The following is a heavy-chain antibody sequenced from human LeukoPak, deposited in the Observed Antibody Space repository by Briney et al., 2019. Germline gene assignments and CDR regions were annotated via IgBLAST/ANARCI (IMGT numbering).Heavy chain of an antibody. Sequence: GGSLRLSCAASGFTFSSYSMNWVRQAPGKGLEWVSYISSSSSTIYYADSVKGRFTISRDNAKNSLYLQMNSLRAEDTAVYYCARDKCITMVRGAFGLDYWGQGTLVTVSS. CDR1: GFTFSSYS. D-gene: IGHD3-10*01. CDR3: ARDKCITMVRGAFGLDY. V-gene: IGHV3-48*01. CDR2: ISSSSSTI. J-gene: IGHJ4*02.